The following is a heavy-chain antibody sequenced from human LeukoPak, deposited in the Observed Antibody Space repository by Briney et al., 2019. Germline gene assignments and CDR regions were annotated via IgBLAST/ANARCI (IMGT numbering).Heavy chain of an antibody. J-gene: IGHJ3*02. D-gene: IGHD6-13*01. CDR1: GYTFTSYG. Sequence: ASVKVSCKASGYTFTSYGISWVRQAPGQGLEWMGWISAYNGNTNYAQKLQGRVTMTTDTSTSTAYMELRSLRSDDTAVYYCARVSFKQQLVAAPDAFDIWAKGQWSPSLQ. CDR2: ISAYNGNT. V-gene: IGHV1-18*01. CDR3: ARVSFKQQLVAAPDAFDI.